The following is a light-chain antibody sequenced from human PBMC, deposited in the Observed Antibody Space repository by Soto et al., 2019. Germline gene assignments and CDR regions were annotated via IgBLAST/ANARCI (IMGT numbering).Light chain of an antibody. CDR2: DAS. CDR3: QQYHSYWT. J-gene: IGKJ1*01. Sequence: DIQMTQSPSTLSASVGDRVTITCRASQSISSWLAWYQQKPGKAPKLLIYDASSLESGVPSRFSGSGSGTEFTLPINSLQPDDFATYYCQQYHSYWTFGQGTKVEIK. V-gene: IGKV1-5*01. CDR1: QSISSW.